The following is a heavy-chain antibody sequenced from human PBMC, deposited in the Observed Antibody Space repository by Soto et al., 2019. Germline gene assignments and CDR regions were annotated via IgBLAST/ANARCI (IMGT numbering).Heavy chain of an antibody. CDR1: GFTFSDYS. CDR2: ISSSGTFI. D-gene: IGHD3-10*01. J-gene: IGHJ4*02. Sequence: GGSLRLSCAASGFTFSDYSMNWVRQAPGEGLEWVSFISSSGTFIHNADSVKGRFTISRDNAKNSLYLQMNSLRAEDTAVFYCGRVFYGSGSYFVDNWCQGTLVTVSS. V-gene: IGHV3-21*01. CDR3: GRVFYGSGSYFVDN.